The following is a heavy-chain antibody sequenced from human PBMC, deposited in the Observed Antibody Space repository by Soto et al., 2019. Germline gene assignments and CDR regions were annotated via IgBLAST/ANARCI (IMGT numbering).Heavy chain of an antibody. CDR1: GGSFSGYY. CDR3: ARVVITICGVVRKYNWFDP. V-gene: IGHV4-34*01. J-gene: IGHJ5*02. Sequence: LSLTCAFYGGSFSGYYWSWTGQPPGKGREWIGVINHSGSTNYNPSLKSRVTISVDTSKNQFSLKLSSVTAADTAVYYCARVVITICGVVRKYNWFDPCGQGPLVTLGS. CDR2: INHSGST. D-gene: IGHD3-3*01.